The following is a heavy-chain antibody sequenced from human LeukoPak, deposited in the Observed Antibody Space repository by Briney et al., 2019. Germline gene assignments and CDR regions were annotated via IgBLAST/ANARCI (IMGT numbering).Heavy chain of an antibody. D-gene: IGHD3-3*01. V-gene: IGHV3-23*01. J-gene: IGHJ4*02. CDR2: ISGAGSGT. CDR3: AKARGFLGRLADY. Sequence: ASLRLSCAASGFTFSNYAVSWVRQAPGKGLEWVSGISGAGSGTYYADSVKGRFTISRDNSKSTLYLQMNSLGAEDTAVYYCAKARGFLGRLADYWGQGTLVTVSS. CDR1: GFTFSNYA.